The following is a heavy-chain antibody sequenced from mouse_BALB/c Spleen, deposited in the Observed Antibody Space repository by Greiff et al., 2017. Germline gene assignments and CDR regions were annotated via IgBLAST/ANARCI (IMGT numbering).Heavy chain of an antibody. CDR1: GYSFTSYW. D-gene: IGHD2-4*01. J-gene: IGHJ3*01. CDR2: IYPGNSDT. CDR3: TMITTRKGWFAY. V-gene: IGHV1-5*01. Sequence: VQLQQSGTVLARPGASVKMSCKASGYSFTSYWMHWVKQRPGQGLEWIGAIYPGNSDTSYNQKFKGKAKLTAVTSASTAYMELSSLTNEDSAVYYCTMITTRKGWFAYWGQGTLVTVSA.